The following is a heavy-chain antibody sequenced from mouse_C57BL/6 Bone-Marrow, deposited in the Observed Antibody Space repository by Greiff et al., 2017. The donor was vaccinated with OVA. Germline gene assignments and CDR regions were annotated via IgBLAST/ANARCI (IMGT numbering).Heavy chain of an antibody. Sequence: VQLVESGPELVKPGASVKLSCKASGYAFSSSWMNWVKQRPGKGLEWIGRIYPGDGDTNYNGKFKGKATLTADKSSSTAYMQLSSLTSEDSAVYFCARHEDGYYAYYFDYGGQGTTLTVSS. J-gene: IGHJ2*01. V-gene: IGHV1-82*01. CDR1: GYAFSSSW. CDR3: ARHEDGYYAYYFDY. CDR2: IYPGDGDT. D-gene: IGHD2-3*01.